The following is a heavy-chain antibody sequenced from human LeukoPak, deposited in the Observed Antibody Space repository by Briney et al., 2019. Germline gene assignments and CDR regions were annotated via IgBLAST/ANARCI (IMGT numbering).Heavy chain of an antibody. Sequence: GASVKVSCKASGGTFSSYAISWVRQAPGQGLEWMGRIIPILGIANYAQKFQGRVTITADKSTSTAYMELSSLRSEDTAVYYCASSRRAYYDSSGYSFDYWGQGTLVTVSS. J-gene: IGHJ4*02. CDR3: ASSRRAYYDSSGYSFDY. V-gene: IGHV1-69*04. CDR2: IIPILGIA. CDR1: GGTFSSYA. D-gene: IGHD3-22*01.